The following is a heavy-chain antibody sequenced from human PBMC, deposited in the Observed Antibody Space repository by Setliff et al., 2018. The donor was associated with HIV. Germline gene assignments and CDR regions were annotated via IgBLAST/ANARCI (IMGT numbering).Heavy chain of an antibody. J-gene: IGHJ4*02. Sequence: SVKVSCKASGGTFRKYAISWVRQAPGKGLEWMGGSDPEDGETIYAQKFQGRVTITTDESRSIVYMEVSSLRSEDTAVYYCARAPRLTMIRGVFDYWGQGTLVTVSS. CDR1: GGTFRKYA. V-gene: IGHV1-69*05. CDR3: ARAPRLTMIRGVFDY. D-gene: IGHD3-10*01. CDR2: SDPEDGET.